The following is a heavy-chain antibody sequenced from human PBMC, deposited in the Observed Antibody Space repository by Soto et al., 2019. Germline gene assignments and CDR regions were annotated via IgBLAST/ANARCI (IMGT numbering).Heavy chain of an antibody. Sequence: QVQLQQWGAGLLKPSETLSLTCAVYGGSFSGYYWSWIRQPPGKGLEWIGEIYHSGSTNYNPSLKSRVTISVDKSKNQFSLKLSSVTAADTAVYYCATHGGYSYGPFDYWGQGTLVTVSS. J-gene: IGHJ4*02. CDR2: IYHSGST. CDR3: ATHGGYSYGPFDY. V-gene: IGHV4-34*01. D-gene: IGHD5-18*01. CDR1: GGSFSGYY.